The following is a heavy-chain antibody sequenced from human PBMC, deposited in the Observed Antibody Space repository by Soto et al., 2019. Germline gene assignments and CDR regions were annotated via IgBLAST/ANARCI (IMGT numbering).Heavy chain of an antibody. CDR2: IYWDDDK. J-gene: IGHJ4*02. CDR1: GFSLSTTGVG. Sequence: QITLKESGPTLVKPTQTLTLTCTFSGFSLSTTGVGVAWIRQPPGKALEWLALIYWDDDKRYSPSLKSRLTITKDTSKIQVVLTMTNMDPVDTATYYCARTYVLRYFDWLLDDYWGQGTLVTVSS. D-gene: IGHD3-9*01. CDR3: ARTYVLRYFDWLLDDY. V-gene: IGHV2-5*02.